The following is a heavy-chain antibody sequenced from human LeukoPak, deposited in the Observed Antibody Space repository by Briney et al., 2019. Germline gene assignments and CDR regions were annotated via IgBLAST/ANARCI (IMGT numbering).Heavy chain of an antibody. CDR1: GGSISSGGYY. D-gene: IGHD6-19*01. Sequence: NASETLSLTCTVPGGSISSGGYYWSWIRQHPGKGLEWIGYIYYSGSTYYNPSLKSRVTISVDTSKNQFSLKLSSVTAADTAVYYCARDLAVAGTLEYNWFDPWGQGTLVTASS. J-gene: IGHJ5*02. CDR2: IYYSGST. V-gene: IGHV4-31*03. CDR3: ARDLAVAGTLEYNWFDP.